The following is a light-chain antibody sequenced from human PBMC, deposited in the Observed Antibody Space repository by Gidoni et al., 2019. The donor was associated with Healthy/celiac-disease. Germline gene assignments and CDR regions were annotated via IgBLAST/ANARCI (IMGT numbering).Light chain of an antibody. CDR3: QQYNSYWYT. Sequence: DIQMTQSPSTQSASVGDRVTITCRASQSISSWLAWYQQKPGKAPKLLIYDASSLESGVPSRFSGSGSGTEFTLTISSLQPDDFATYYCQQYNSYWYTFGQGTKLEIK. CDR1: QSISSW. V-gene: IGKV1-5*01. CDR2: DAS. J-gene: IGKJ2*01.